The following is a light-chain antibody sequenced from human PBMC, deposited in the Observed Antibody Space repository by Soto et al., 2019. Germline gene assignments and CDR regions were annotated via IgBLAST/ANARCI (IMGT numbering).Light chain of an antibody. J-gene: IGKJ2*02. CDR1: QSVSSY. Sequence: EIELTQSPATLSLSPGERATLSCRASQSVSSYLAWYQQKPGKAPRLLIYDASNRATGIPARFSGSGSGTDFTLTISSIGPEAVAVDYCQQRSNWPPLCTFGQGTKLEI. CDR2: DAS. V-gene: IGKV3-11*01. CDR3: QQRSNWPPLCT.